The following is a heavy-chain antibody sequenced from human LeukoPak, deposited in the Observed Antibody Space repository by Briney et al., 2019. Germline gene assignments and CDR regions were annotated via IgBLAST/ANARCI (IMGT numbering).Heavy chain of an antibody. CDR2: IYSGGST. Sequence: PGGSLRLSCAASGFIVSSNYMSWVRQAPGKGLEWASVIYSGGSTYYADSVKSRFTISRDNSKNTLYLQMNSLRAEDTAVYYCASLQVPAANYYYMDVWGKGTTVTVSS. V-gene: IGHV3-53*01. CDR1: GFIVSSNY. D-gene: IGHD2-2*01. CDR3: ASLQVPAANYYYMDV. J-gene: IGHJ6*03.